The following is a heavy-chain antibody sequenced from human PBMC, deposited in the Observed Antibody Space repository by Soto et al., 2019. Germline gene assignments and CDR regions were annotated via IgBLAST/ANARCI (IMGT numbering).Heavy chain of an antibody. J-gene: IGHJ4*02. Sequence: QVQLVESGGGVVQPGRSLRLSCAASGFTFSSYGMHWVRQAPGKGLEWVAVISYDGSNKYYADSVKGRFTISRDNSKNTLYLQMNSLRAEDTAVHYCAKDLGYFDYWGQGTLVTVSS. CDR2: ISYDGSNK. CDR1: GFTFSSYG. V-gene: IGHV3-30*18. CDR3: AKDLGYFDY.